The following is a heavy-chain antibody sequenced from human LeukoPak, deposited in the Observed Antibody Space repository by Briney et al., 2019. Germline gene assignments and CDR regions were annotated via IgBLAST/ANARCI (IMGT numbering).Heavy chain of an antibody. J-gene: IGHJ5*02. CDR3: ARSGSGWYNGPNWFDP. D-gene: IGHD6-19*01. CDR1: GGSISSYY. Sequence: TTSETLSLTCTVSGGSISSYYWSWIRQPPGKGLEWIGYIYYSGSTNYNPSLKSRVTISVDTSKNQFSLKLSSVTAADTAVYYCARSGSGWYNGPNWFDPWGQGTLVTVSS. CDR2: IYYSGST. V-gene: IGHV4-59*01.